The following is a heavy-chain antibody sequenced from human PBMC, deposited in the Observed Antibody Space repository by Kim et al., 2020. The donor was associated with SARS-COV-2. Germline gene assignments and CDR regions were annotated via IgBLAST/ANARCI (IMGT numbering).Heavy chain of an antibody. CDR2: ST. CDR3: AKDIYRWAFDA. Sequence: STHYATSRARRFTLSRENSRNTLFLQMNSLRADDTAVYYCAKDIYRWAFDAWGHGTMVTVSS. D-gene: IGHD2-15*01. V-gene: IGHV3-23*01. J-gene: IGHJ3*01.